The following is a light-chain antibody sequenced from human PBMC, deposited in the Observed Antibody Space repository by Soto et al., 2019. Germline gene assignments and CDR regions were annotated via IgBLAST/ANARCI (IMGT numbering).Light chain of an antibody. CDR1: QSVDDY. Sequence: DMQMTQSPSSLSASVGDRVAITCRASQSVDDYVNWYQQKPGKPPKLLIYAASTLHSGVPSRFSGSVSGTDFTLTISSLQPEDFATYYCQQSYSTPQAFGQGTKVDIX. CDR3: QQSYSTPQA. J-gene: IGKJ1*01. CDR2: AAS. V-gene: IGKV1-39*01.